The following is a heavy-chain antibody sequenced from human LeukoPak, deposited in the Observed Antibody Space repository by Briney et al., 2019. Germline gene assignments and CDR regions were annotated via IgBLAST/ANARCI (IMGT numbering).Heavy chain of an antibody. CDR1: GFTFSSYS. D-gene: IGHD5-24*01. CDR2: ISRSSNYT. CDR3: ARGENNYGYYYFDY. Sequence: GGSLRLSCAASGFTFSSYSMNWVRQAPGNGLEWDSSISRSSNYTYYADSVKGRLTISRDNAKNSLYLQINSQRAEDTSVYYCARGENNYGYYYFDYWGQGTLVTVSS. J-gene: IGHJ4*02. V-gene: IGHV3-21*01.